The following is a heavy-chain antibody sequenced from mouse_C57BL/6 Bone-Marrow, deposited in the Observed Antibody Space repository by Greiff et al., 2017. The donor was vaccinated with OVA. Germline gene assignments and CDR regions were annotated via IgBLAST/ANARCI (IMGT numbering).Heavy chain of an antibody. V-gene: IGHV1-80*01. CDR2: IYPGDGDT. D-gene: IGHD1-1*01. Sequence: QVQLKQSGAELVKPGASVKISCKASGYAFSSYWMNWVKQRPGKGLEWIGQIYPGDGDTNYNGKFKGKATLTADKSSSTAYMQLSSLTSEDSAVYFCARRVYGSSSDYWGQGTTLTVSS. CDR1: GYAFSSYW. J-gene: IGHJ2*01. CDR3: ARRVYGSSSDY.